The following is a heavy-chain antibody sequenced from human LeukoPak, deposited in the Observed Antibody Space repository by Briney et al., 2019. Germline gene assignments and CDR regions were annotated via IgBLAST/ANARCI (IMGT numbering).Heavy chain of an antibody. J-gene: IGHJ4*02. CDR3: ERGHYYGSGSLDY. Sequence: GGSPRLSCAASGVTFSDYAMSWVRQAPGKGLEWVSSISSSSSYIYYADSVKGRFTISRDNAKNSLYLQMNSLRAEDTAVYYCERGHYYGSGSLDYWGQGTLVTVSS. D-gene: IGHD3-10*01. CDR1: GVTFSDYA. V-gene: IGHV3-21*01. CDR2: ISSSSSYI.